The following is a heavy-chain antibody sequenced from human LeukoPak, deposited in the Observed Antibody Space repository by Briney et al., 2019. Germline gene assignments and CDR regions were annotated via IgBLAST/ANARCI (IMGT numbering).Heavy chain of an antibody. CDR3: ARHCRYGGLDY. J-gene: IGHJ4*02. CDR2: IYTTGST. CDR1: GGSIGTDY. V-gene: IGHV4-4*07. D-gene: IGHD2-15*01. Sequence: ETLSLTCTVSGGSIGTDYWSWIRQPAGKGLEWIGRIYTTGSTNYNPSLMSRITMSVDTSKNQFSLKLSSVTAADTAVYYCARHCRYGGLDYWGQGALVTVSS.